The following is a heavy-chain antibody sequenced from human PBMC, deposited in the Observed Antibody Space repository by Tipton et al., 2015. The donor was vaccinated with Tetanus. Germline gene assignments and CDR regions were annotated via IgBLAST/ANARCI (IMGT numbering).Heavy chain of an antibody. CDR2: IYPDDSDT. J-gene: IGHJ2*01. D-gene: IGHD7-27*01. CDR3: ARRLGPYTGDHFWHFDL. Sequence: VQLVQSGAEVKKSGESLKISCSGSGYKFGIYWIAWMRQMPGKGLEWMGIIYPDDSDTRYSPSFQGQVTISADKSTTTAYLQWSSLKASDTAMYYCARRLGPYTGDHFWHFDLWGRGTLVTVSS. CDR1: GYKFGIYW. V-gene: IGHV5-51*01.